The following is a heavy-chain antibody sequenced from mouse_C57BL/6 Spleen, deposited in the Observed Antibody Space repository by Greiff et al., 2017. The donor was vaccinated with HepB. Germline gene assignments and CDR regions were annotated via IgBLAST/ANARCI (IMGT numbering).Heavy chain of an antibody. V-gene: IGHV1-82*01. D-gene: IGHD3-2*02. CDR3: ARQLRLQGWFAY. CDR1: GYAFSSSW. Sequence: QVQLKESGPELVKPGASVKISCKASGYAFSSSWMNWVKQRPGKGLEWIGRIYPGDGDTNYNGKFKGKATLTADKSSSTAYMQLSSLTSEDSAVYFCARQLRLQGWFAYWGQGTLVTVSA. J-gene: IGHJ3*01. CDR2: IYPGDGDT.